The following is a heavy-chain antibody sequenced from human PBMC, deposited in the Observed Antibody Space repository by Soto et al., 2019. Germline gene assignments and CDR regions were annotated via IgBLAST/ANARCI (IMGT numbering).Heavy chain of an antibody. CDR1: GYIFTLYW. CDR2: IYPGDSDT. Sequence: PGESLKISCKASGYIFTLYWIGWVRQMPGKGLEWMGIIYPGDSDTRYSPSFQGQVTISADKSISTASLQWSSLKASDTAVYYCARQSPTPGYYYFSYGMDVWGQGTTGTSP. V-gene: IGHV5-51*01. J-gene: IGHJ6*02. D-gene: IGHD4-17*01. CDR3: ARQSPTPGYYYFSYGMDV.